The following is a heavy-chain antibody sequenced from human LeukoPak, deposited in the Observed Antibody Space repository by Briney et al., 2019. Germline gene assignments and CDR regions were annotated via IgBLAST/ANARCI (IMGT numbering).Heavy chain of an antibody. D-gene: IGHD2-2*01. V-gene: IGHV3-9*01. J-gene: IGHJ4*02. Sequence: GGSLRLSCAASGFTFDDYAMHWVRQAPGKGLEWVSGISWNSGSIGYADSVKGRFTISRDNAKNSLYLQMNSLRAEDTALYYCAKDPLSVVVPAAPYHFDYWGQGTLVTVSS. CDR2: ISWNSGSI. CDR3: AKDPLSVVVPAAPYHFDY. CDR1: GFTFDDYA.